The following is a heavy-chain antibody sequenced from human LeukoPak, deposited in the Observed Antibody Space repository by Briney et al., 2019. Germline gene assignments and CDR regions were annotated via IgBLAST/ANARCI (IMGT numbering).Heavy chain of an antibody. D-gene: IGHD2-15*01. CDR3: ATADCSGGSCYKGHDAFDI. CDR1: EFTFTSSA. Sequence: GASVKVSCKASEFTFTSSAMQWVRQARGQRLEWIGWIVVGSGNTNYAQKFQERVTITRDISTSTAYMELSSLRSEDTAVYYCATADCSGGSCYKGHDAFDIWGQGTLVTVSS. J-gene: IGHJ3*02. CDR2: IVVGSGNT. V-gene: IGHV1-58*02.